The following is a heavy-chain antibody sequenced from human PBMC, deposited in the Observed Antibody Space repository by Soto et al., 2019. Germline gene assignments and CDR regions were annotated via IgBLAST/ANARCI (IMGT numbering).Heavy chain of an antibody. CDR2: IYYNGNT. D-gene: IGHD2-8*01. J-gene: IGHJ4*02. CDR3: ARDNGYFDY. V-gene: IGHV4-59*12. CDR1: GGSIGIYY. Sequence: SETLSLTCTVSGGSIGIYYWNWIRQPPGMGLEWIGYIYYNGNTNYDPSLKSRVTMSVDTSKNQFSLKLRSMTAADTAVYYCARDNGYFDYWGQGALVTVSS.